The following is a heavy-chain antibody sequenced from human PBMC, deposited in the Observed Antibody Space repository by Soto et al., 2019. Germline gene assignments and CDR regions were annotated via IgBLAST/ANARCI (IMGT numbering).Heavy chain of an antibody. CDR3: ARGYSSGRTHRDY. CDR1: GGSVSSGSYY. Sequence: SETLSLPCTVSGGSVSSGSYYWSWIRQPPGKGLEWIGYIYYSGSTNYNPSLKSRVTISVDTSKNQFSLKLSSVTAADTAVYYCARGYSSGRTHRDYWGKGTLVTVSS. D-gene: IGHD6-19*01. J-gene: IGHJ4*02. V-gene: IGHV4-61*01. CDR2: IYYSGST.